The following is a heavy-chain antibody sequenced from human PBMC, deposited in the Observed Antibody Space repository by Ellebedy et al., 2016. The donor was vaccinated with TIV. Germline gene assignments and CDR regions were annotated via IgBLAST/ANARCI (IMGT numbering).Heavy chain of an antibody. CDR1: GGSVSSRSNY. Sequence: MPSETLSLTCTVSGGSVSSRSNYWGWIRQPPGKGLEWIGSLYVGGNTYYNPSLKFRVTMSVDTSKNLFSLKLTFPTAADTAVYYCAKLVPGASSGDRLDSWGQGILVTVSS. J-gene: IGHJ4*02. CDR3: AKLVPGASSGDRLDS. D-gene: IGHD2-8*02. V-gene: IGHV4-39*02. CDR2: LYVGGNT.